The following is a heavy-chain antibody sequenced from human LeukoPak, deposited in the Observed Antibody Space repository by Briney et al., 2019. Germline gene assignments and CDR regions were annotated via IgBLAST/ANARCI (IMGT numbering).Heavy chain of an antibody. Sequence: PGGSLRLSCAASGFTFSSYAMHWVRQAPGKGLEYVSAISSNGGSTYDANSVNGRFTISRDNSKNTLYLQMGSLRAEDMAVYYCARGRDYTTNYFDYWGQGTLVTVSS. D-gene: IGHD4-11*01. CDR3: ARGRDYTTNYFDY. CDR2: ISSNGGST. J-gene: IGHJ4*02. CDR1: GFTFSSYA. V-gene: IGHV3-64*01.